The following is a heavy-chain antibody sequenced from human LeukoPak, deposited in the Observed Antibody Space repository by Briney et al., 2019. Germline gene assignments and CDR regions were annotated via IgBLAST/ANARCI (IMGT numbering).Heavy chain of an antibody. CDR3: ARDGEYYYGSGSYFDY. Sequence: GRSLRLSCAASGFTFSSYAMHWVRQAPAKGLEWVAVISYDGSNKYYADSVKGRFTISRDNSKNTLYLQMNSLRAEDTAVYYCARDGEYYYGSGSYFDYWGQGTLVTVSS. J-gene: IGHJ4*02. CDR1: GFTFSSYA. CDR2: ISYDGSNK. V-gene: IGHV3-30-3*01. D-gene: IGHD3-10*01.